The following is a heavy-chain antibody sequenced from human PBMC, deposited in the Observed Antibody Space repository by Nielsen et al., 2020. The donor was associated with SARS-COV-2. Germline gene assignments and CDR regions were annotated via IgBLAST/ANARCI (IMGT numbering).Heavy chain of an antibody. CDR3: TREDIIVVPGVHAGYYGMDV. CDR1: GSTFSSYG. J-gene: IGHJ6*02. Sequence: GGSLRLSCAASGSTFSSYGMHWVRQAPGKGLEWVAVIWYDGSNKYYADSVKGRFTISRDNSKNTLYLQMNSLRAEDTAVYYCTREDIIVVPGVHAGYYGMDVWGQGTTVTVSS. CDR2: IWYDGSNK. D-gene: IGHD2-2*01. V-gene: IGHV3-33*01.